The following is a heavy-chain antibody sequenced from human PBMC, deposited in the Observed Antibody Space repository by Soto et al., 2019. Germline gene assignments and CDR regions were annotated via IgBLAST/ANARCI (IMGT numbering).Heavy chain of an antibody. CDR3: ARGPSCGGDCYLFDY. CDR1: GYTFTGYY. CDR2: INPNSGST. V-gene: IGHV1-2*02. D-gene: IGHD2-21*02. Sequence: ASVKVSCKASGYTFTGYYMHWVRQAPGQGLEWMGWINPNSGSTTYAQMFQGRVTLTRDTSAGTVDMELSSLTSDDTAVYYCARGPSCGGDCYLFDYWGQGSLVTVSS. J-gene: IGHJ4*02.